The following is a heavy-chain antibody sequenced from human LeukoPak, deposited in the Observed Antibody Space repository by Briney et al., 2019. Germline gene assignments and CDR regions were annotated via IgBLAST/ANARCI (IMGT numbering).Heavy chain of an antibody. J-gene: IGHJ3*02. CDR2: IYTSGST. Sequence: PSETLSLTCTVSGGSISSYYWSWIRQPAGKGLEWIGRIYTSGSTNYNPSLKSRVTMAVDTSKNQFSLKLSSVTAADTAMYYCARSPSVVVAATIDAFDIWGQGTMVTVSS. CDR3: ARSPSVVVAATIDAFDI. V-gene: IGHV4-4*07. D-gene: IGHD2-15*01. CDR1: GGSISSYY.